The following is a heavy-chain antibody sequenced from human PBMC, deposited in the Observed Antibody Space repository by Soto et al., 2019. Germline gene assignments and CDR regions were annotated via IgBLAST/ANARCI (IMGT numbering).Heavy chain of an antibody. CDR3: ARAVAVAADFDY. V-gene: IGHV1-3*01. CDR1: GYTFTGYA. D-gene: IGHD6-19*01. J-gene: IGHJ4*02. CDR2: INAGNGNT. Sequence: ASVKVSCKXSGYTFTGYAMHWVRQAPGQRLEWMGWINAGNGNTKYSQKFQGRVTITRDTSASTAYMELSSLRSEDTAVYYCARAVAVAADFDYWGQGTLVTVSS.